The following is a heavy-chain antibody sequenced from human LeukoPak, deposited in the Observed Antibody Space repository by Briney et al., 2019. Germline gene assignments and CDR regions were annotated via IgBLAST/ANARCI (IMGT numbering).Heavy chain of an antibody. CDR3: TVGSWYVGFDY. CDR2: IRSKANSYAT. V-gene: IGHV3-73*01. D-gene: IGHD6-13*01. J-gene: IGHJ4*02. Sequence: PGGSLKLSCAASGFTFSGSAMYWVRQASGKGLEWVGRIRSKANSYATAYAASVKGRFTISRDDSKNTAYLQMNSLKTEDTAVYYCTVGSWYVGFDYWGQGTLVTVSS. CDR1: GFTFSGSA.